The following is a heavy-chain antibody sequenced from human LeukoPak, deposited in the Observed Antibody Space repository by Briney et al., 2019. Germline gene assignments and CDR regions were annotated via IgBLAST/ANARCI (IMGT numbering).Heavy chain of an antibody. D-gene: IGHD1/OR15-1a*01. V-gene: IGHV3-21*01. CDR3: ARDLPKTNTLGH. Sequence: KPGGSLRLSCAASGFTFSSYSMNWVRQAPGKGLEWVSSISSSSSYIYYADSVKGRFTISRDNAKNSLYLQMNSLRAEDTAVYYCARDLPKTNTLGHWGQGTLVTVSS. CDR1: GFTFSSYS. J-gene: IGHJ4*02. CDR2: ISSSSSYI.